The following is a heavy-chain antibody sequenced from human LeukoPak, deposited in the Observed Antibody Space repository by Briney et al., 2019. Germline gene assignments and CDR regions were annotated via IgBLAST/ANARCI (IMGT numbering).Heavy chain of an antibody. CDR2: ISYDGSNT. J-gene: IGHJ4*02. Sequence: GGSLRLSCVAPGFTFRSYGMHWVRQAPGKGLEWVAFISYDGSNTYYADSVKGRFTISRDNSKNTLYLQMNSLRAEDTAVYYCAKEEAGYCSGGSCYSFNYWGQGTLVTVSS. CDR1: GFTFRSYG. CDR3: AKEEAGYCSGGSCYSFNY. V-gene: IGHV3-30*18. D-gene: IGHD2-15*01.